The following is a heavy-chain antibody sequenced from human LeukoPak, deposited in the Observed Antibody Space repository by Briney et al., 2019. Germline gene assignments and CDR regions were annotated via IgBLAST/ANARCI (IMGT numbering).Heavy chain of an antibody. CDR1: GGTFSSYA. J-gene: IGHJ6*03. D-gene: IGHD1-14*01. V-gene: IGHV1-69*05. Sequence: SVKVSCKASGGTFSSYAISWVRQAPGQGLEWMGGIIPIFGTANYAQKFQGRVTITTDESTSTAYMELSSLRSEDTAVYYCARQPVAENYYYYYMDVWGKGPRSPSP. CDR3: ARQPVAENYYYYYMDV. CDR2: IIPIFGTA.